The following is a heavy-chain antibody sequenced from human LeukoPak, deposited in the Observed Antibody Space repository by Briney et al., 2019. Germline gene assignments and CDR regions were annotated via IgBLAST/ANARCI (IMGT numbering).Heavy chain of an antibody. D-gene: IGHD3-22*01. V-gene: IGHV3-23*01. CDR3: AKSVMIVVVTSNYFDY. CDR1: GFTFSSYA. CDR2: ISGSGGST. J-gene: IGHJ4*02. Sequence: GGSLRFSCAASGFTFSSYAMSWVRQAPGKGLEWVSAISGSGGSTYYADSVKGRFTISRDNSKYTLYLQMNSLRAEDTAVYYCAKSVMIVVVTSNYFDYWGQGTLVTVSS.